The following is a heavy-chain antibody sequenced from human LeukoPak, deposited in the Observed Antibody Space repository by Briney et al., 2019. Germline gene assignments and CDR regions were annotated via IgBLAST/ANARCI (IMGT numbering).Heavy chain of an antibody. CDR2: IYYSGST. V-gene: IGHV4-59*01. J-gene: IGHJ5*02. D-gene: IGHD3-3*01. CDR1: GGSISSYY. CDR3: AREGSYYDFWSGYYSNWFDP. Sequence: SETLSLTCTVSGGSISSYYWSWIRQPPGKGLEWIGYIYYSGSTNYNPSLKRRVTISVDTSKNQFSLKLSSVTAADTAVYYCAREGSYYDFWSGYYSNWFDPWGQGTLVTVSS.